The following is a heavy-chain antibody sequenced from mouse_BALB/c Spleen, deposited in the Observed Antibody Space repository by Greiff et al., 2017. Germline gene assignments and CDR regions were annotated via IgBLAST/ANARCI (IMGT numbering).Heavy chain of an antibody. Sequence: VQLQQPGAELVKPGASVKLSCKASGYTFTSYYMYWVKQRPGQGLEWIGGINPSNGGTNFNEKFKSKATLTVDKSSSTAYMQLSSLTSEDSAVYYCTRSDYGSSPAWFAYWGQGTLVTVSA. CDR3: TRSDYGSSPAWFAY. J-gene: IGHJ3*01. D-gene: IGHD1-1*01. CDR1: GYTFTSYY. V-gene: IGHV1S81*02. CDR2: INPSNGGT.